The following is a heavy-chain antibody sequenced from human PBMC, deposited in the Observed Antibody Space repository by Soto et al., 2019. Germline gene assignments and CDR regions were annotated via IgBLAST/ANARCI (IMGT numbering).Heavy chain of an antibody. CDR2: IWYDGSNK. Sequence: QVQLVESGGGVVQPGRSLRLSCAASGFTFSSYGMHWVRQAPGKGLEWVAVIWYDGSNKYYADSVKGRFTISRDNSKNTLYLQMNSLRAEDTAVYYCARDHWYYDSSGPQVPNYGMDVWGQGTTVTVSS. CDR3: ARDHWYYDSSGPQVPNYGMDV. J-gene: IGHJ6*02. V-gene: IGHV3-33*01. D-gene: IGHD3-22*01. CDR1: GFTFSSYG.